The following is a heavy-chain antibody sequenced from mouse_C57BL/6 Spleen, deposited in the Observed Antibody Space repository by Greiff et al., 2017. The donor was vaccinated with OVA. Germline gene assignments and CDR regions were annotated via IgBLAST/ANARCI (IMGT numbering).Heavy chain of an antibody. V-gene: IGHV1-54*01. CDR2: INPGSGGT. J-gene: IGHJ2*01. CDR1: GYAFTNYL. D-gene: IGHD2-2*01. Sequence: QVQLKESGAELVRPGTSVKVSCKASGYAFTNYLIEWVKQRPGQGLEWIGVINPGSGGTNYNEKFKGKATLTADKSSSTAYMQLSSLTSEDSAVYFCARPMVTSYYFDYWGQGTTLTVSS. CDR3: ARPMVTSYYFDY.